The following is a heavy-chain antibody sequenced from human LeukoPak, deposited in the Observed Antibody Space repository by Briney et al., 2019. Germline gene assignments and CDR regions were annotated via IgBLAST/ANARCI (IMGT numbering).Heavy chain of an antibody. CDR2: IYYSGST. V-gene: IGHV4-59*01. D-gene: IGHD3-10*01. CDR3: ASPGVRGEWFSIDY. J-gene: IGHJ4*02. Sequence: PSETLSLTCTVSGGSISSYYWSWIRQPPGKGLEWIGYIYYSGSTNYNPSLRSRVTISVDTSKNQFSLKLRSVTAADTAVYYCASPGVRGEWFSIDYWGQGTLVTVSS. CDR1: GGSISSYY.